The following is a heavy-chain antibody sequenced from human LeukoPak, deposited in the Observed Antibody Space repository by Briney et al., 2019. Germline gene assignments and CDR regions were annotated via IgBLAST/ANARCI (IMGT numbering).Heavy chain of an antibody. J-gene: IGHJ6*02. V-gene: IGHV1-18*01. CDR1: GYTFTNYG. Sequence: ASVKVSCKASGYTFTNYGISWVRQAPGQGLEWMGWISAYNGHTNYAQKLQGRVTMTTDTSTSTAYMELRSLRSDDTAVYYCARESVIVVVPAAIDRWYYYGMDVWGQGTTVTVSS. D-gene: IGHD2-2*02. CDR2: ISAYNGHT. CDR3: ARESVIVVVPAAIDRWYYYGMDV.